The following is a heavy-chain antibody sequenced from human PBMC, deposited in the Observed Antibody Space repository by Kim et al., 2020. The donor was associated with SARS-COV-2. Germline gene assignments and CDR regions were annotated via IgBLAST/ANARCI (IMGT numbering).Heavy chain of an antibody. CDR1: GYSFTSYW. CDR2: IDPSDSYT. J-gene: IGHJ4*02. Sequence: GESLKISCKGSGYSFTSYWISWVRQMPGKGLEWMGRIDPSDSYTNYSPSFQGHVTISADKSISTAYLQWSSLKASDTAMYYCAITIPDIVVVVAATLDYWGQGTLVTVSS. V-gene: IGHV5-10-1*01. D-gene: IGHD2-15*01. CDR3: AITIPDIVVVVAATLDY.